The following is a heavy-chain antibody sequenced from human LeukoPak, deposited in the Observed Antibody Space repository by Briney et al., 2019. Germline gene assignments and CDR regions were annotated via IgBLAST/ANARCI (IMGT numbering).Heavy chain of an antibody. CDR1: GFTFSSYA. Sequence: PGGSLRLSCAASGFTFSSYAMSWVRQAPGKGLEWVSSISGSGGDTYYADSVKGRFTISRDNSKNTLYLQMNSLRAEDTAVYYCAKVHSGRRSDYMDVWGKGTTVTVSS. D-gene: IGHD1-26*01. CDR3: AKVHSGRRSDYMDV. CDR2: ISGSGGDT. V-gene: IGHV3-23*01. J-gene: IGHJ6*03.